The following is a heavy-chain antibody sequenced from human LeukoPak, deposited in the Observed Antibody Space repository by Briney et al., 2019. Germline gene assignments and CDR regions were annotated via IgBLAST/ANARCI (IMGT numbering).Heavy chain of an antibody. Sequence: PGGSLRLSCAASGFTFSDYYMSRIRQAPGKGLEWVSYISSSGSTIYYADSVKGRFTISRDNAKNTLYLQMNSLRAEDTAAFYCGRGRPRGYSGYVIDYWGQGTPITVSS. J-gene: IGHJ4*02. D-gene: IGHD5-12*01. V-gene: IGHV3-11*04. CDR3: GRGRPRGYSGYVIDY. CDR1: GFTFSDYY. CDR2: ISSSGSTI.